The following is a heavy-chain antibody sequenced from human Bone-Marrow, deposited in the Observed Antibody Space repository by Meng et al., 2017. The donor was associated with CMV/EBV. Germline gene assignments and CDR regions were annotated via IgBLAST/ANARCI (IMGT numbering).Heavy chain of an antibody. Sequence: GESLKISCAASGFTFSDYYMSWIRQAPGKGLEWVSYISSSGSTIYYADSVKGRFTISRDNAKNSLYLQMNSLRAEDTAVYYCARGNWNYGHYYYYGMDGWGQGTTVTVSS. CDR1: GFTFSDYY. J-gene: IGHJ6*02. D-gene: IGHD1-7*01. CDR3: ARGNWNYGHYYYYGMDG. V-gene: IGHV3-11*01. CDR2: ISSSGSTI.